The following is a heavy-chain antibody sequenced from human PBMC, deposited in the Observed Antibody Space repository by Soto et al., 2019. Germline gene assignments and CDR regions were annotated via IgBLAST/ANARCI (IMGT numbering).Heavy chain of an antibody. Sequence: QVQLVESGGGVVQPRRSLRLSCVASGFTLSNYAMHWARQAPGKGLEWLGVISDDGGSQFYAHYMEGRFTISRDTSKNTLYLQMNSLRVEDTAVYFCGREQNSGYYRTADYWGQGILVTVSS. CDR3: GREQNSGYYRTADY. CDR2: ISDDGGSQ. V-gene: IGHV3-30*14. D-gene: IGHD3-22*01. CDR1: GFTLSNYA. J-gene: IGHJ4*02.